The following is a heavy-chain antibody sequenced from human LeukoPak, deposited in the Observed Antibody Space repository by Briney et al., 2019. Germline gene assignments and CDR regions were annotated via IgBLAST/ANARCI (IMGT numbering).Heavy chain of an antibody. CDR1: GGSISNGDHY. Sequence: PSETLSLTCTVSGGSISNGDHYWSWIRQRPGKGLEWIGHIYYSGSTYYNPSLKSRGIISVEASKNQFSLKLSSVTAADTAVYYCARTDYYYYGMDVWGQGTTVTVSS. V-gene: IGHV4-30-4*08. CDR3: ARTDYYYYGMDV. D-gene: IGHD2-21*02. J-gene: IGHJ6*02. CDR2: IYYSGST.